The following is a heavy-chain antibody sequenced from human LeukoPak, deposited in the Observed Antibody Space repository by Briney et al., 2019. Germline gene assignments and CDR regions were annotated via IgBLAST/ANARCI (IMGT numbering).Heavy chain of an antibody. CDR1: GFTFSSYA. J-gene: IGHJ4*02. V-gene: IGHV3-30*18. CDR3: AKDFETSWTSPFDY. CDR2: ISYDGGNK. Sequence: GGSLRLSCAASGFTFSSYAMHWVRQAPGKGLEWVAVISYDGGNKYYAESVKGRFTISRDNSKNTLYLQMNSLRAEDTAVYYCAKDFETSWTSPFDYWGQGTLVTVSS. D-gene: IGHD3-9*01.